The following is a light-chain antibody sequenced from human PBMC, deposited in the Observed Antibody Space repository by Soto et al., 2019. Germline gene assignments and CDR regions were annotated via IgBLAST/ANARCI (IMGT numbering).Light chain of an antibody. CDR2: GAS. CDR3: QQYYNWPRT. J-gene: IGKJ2*01. V-gene: IGKV3-15*01. CDR1: QSVGSN. Sequence: EMVMTQSPATLSVSPGDGATLSCRASQSVGSNLAWFQQKPGQAPRLLIYGASTRATGIPARFSGSGSGTEFTLTISSLQSEDFAVYYRQQYYNWPRTVGQGTKLEIK.